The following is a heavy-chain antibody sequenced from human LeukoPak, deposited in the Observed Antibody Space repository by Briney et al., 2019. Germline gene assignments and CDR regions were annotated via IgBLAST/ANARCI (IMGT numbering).Heavy chain of an antibody. CDR2: IYYSGST. V-gene: IGHV4-59*01. D-gene: IGHD3-16*01. CDR1: GGSISSYY. Sequence: SETLSLTCTVSGGSISSYYWSWIRQPPGKGLEWIGYIYYSGSTNYNPSLKSRVTISVDTSKNQLSLKLSSVTAADTAVYYCASGVRTYAFDIWGQGTMVTVSS. CDR3: ASGVRTYAFDI. J-gene: IGHJ3*02.